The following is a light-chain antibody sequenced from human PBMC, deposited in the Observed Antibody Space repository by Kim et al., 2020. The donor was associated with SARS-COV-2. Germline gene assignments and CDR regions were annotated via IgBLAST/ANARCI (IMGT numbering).Light chain of an antibody. CDR2: EVS. CDR1: SGDVGGYNY. V-gene: IGLV2-8*01. Sequence: GSPGQSGTISCTGTSGDVGGYNYVSWYQPHPGKAPKLMIYEVSKRPSGVPDRFSGSKSGNTASLTVSGVQAEDEADYYCSSYAGKVFGTGTKVTVL. J-gene: IGLJ1*01. CDR3: SSYAGKV.